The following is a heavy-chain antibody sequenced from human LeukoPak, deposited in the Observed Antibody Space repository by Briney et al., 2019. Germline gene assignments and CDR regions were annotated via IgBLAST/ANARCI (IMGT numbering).Heavy chain of an antibody. J-gene: IGHJ4*02. D-gene: IGHD6-19*01. CDR1: GYTFTGYY. V-gene: IGHV1-2*02. Sequence: GASVKVSCKASGYTFTGYYMHWVRQAPGQGLEWMGWTNPNSGGTNYAQKFQGRVTMTRDTSISTAYMELSRLRSDDTAVYYCARDRPPYSSGWRTFDYWGQGTLVTVSS. CDR3: ARDRPPYSSGWRTFDY. CDR2: TNPNSGGT.